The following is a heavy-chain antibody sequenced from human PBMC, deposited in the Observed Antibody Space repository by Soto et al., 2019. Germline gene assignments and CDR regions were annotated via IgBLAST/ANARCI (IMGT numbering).Heavy chain of an antibody. CDR3: AAADSSGYYGG. D-gene: IGHD3-22*01. J-gene: IGHJ4*02. CDR1: GFIFTSFG. CDR2: ITVGTGNT. Sequence: VKVSCKASGFIFTSFGVQWVRQARGQRLEWIGWITVGTGNTNYAQKFQERVTITRDMSTSTAYMELRSLRSEDTAVYYCAAADSSGYYGGWGQGTQVTVS. V-gene: IGHV1-58*01.